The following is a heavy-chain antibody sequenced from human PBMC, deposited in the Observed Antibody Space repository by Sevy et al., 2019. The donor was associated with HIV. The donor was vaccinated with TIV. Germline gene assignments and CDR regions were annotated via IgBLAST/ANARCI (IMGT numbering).Heavy chain of an antibody. CDR3: ARPTVAVTDVFDL. J-gene: IGHJ3*01. Sequence: SETLSLTCSVSGGSTSSGGYYWSWIRQHPGKGLEWIGYIYYSGSTYYNPSLKSRVTISVDTSINQFSLKLSSVTAADTAMYYCARPTVAVTDVFDLWAKGKWSPSPQ. V-gene: IGHV4-31*03. CDR2: IYYSGST. D-gene: IGHD2-21*02. CDR1: GGSTSSGGYY.